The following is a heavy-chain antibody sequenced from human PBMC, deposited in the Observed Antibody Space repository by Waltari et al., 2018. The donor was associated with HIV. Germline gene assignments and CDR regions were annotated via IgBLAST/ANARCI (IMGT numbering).Heavy chain of an antibody. CDR1: GFPFDDYA. CDR2: ISGNSGSI. CDR3: AKGPTLTSPPTYFNY. Sequence: EVHLVESGGGLVQPGRSLGLPCAAYGFPFDDYAMHWVRQTPGKGLEWVSGISGNSGSIGYADSVKGRFTISRDNAKNSLFLQMNSLRPEDTAFYYCAKGPTLTSPPTYFNYWGQGTLVTVSS. J-gene: IGHJ4*02. V-gene: IGHV3-9*01. D-gene: IGHD2-2*01.